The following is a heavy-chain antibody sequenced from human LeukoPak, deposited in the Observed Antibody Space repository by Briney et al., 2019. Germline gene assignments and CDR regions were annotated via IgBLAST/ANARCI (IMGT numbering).Heavy chain of an antibody. J-gene: IGHJ5*02. CDR1: GGSFSGYY. CDR2: INHSGST. CDR3: ARGGHYCSSTSCDRGWFDP. Sequence: SETLSLTCAVYGGSFSGYYWSWIRQPPGKGLEWIGEINHSGSTNYNPSLKSRVTISVDTSKNQFSLNLSSVTAADTAVYYCARGGHYCSSTSCDRGWFDPWGQGTLVTVSS. V-gene: IGHV4-34*01. D-gene: IGHD2-2*01.